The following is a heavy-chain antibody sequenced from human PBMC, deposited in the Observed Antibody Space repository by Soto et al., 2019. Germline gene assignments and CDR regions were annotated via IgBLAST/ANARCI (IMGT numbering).Heavy chain of an antibody. D-gene: IGHD6-19*01. CDR2: IYYSGST. J-gene: IGHJ5*02. CDR1: GGSISSGGYY. Sequence: SETLSLTCTVSGGSISSGGYYWSWIRQHPGKGLEWIGYIYYSGSTYYNPSLKSRVTISVDTSKNQFSLKLSSVTAADTAVYYCSRKSYRSGWYWFDPWGQGTLVTVSS. CDR3: SRKSYRSGWYWFDP. V-gene: IGHV4-31*03.